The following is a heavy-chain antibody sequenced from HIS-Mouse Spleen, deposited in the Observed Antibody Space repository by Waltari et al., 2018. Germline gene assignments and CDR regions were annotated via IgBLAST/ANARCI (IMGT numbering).Heavy chain of an antibody. CDR3: ARGQPDKDGMDV. CDR2: ISSNGGST. V-gene: IGHV3-64*02. D-gene: IGHD2-15*01. J-gene: IGHJ6*02. Sequence: EVQLVESGEGLVQPGGSLRLSCAASGFTFSSYAMHWGRQAPGKGLEYVSAISSNGGSTYYADSVKGRFTISRDNSKNTLYLQMGSLRAEDMAVYYCARGQPDKDGMDVWGQGTTVTVSS. CDR1: GFTFSSYA.